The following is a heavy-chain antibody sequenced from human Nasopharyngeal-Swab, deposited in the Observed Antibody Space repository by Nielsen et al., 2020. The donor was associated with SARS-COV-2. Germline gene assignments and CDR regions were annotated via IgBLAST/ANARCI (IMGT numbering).Heavy chain of an antibody. CDR2: INPSGGST. V-gene: IGHV1-46*01. CDR3: ARITVAAADY. Sequence: WVRQAPGQGLGWMGIINPSGGSTSYAQKFQGRVTMTRDTSTSTVYMELSSLRSEDTAVYYCARITVAAADYWGQGTLVTVSS. J-gene: IGHJ4*02. D-gene: IGHD6-19*01.